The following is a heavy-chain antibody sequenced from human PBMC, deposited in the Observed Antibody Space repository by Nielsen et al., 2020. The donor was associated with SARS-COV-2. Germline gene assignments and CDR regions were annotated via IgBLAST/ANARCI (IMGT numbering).Heavy chain of an antibody. V-gene: IGHV1-69*04. CDR2: IIPILGIA. J-gene: IGHJ6*02. D-gene: IGHD1-7*01. Sequence: SVKVSCKASGYTFTSYYMHWVRQAPGQGLEWMGRIIPILGIANYAQKFQGRVTITADKSTSTAYMELSRLRSDDTAVYYCARGKLELRYYGMDVWGQGTTVTVSS. CDR1: GYTFTSYY. CDR3: ARGKLELRYYGMDV.